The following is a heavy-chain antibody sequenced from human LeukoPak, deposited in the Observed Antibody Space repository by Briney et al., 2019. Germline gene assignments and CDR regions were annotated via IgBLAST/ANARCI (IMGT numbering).Heavy chain of an antibody. CDR1: GGSFSGYY. V-gene: IGHV4-34*01. Sequence: SETLSLTCAVYGGSFSGYYWSWIRQPPGKGLEWIGEINHSGSTNYNSSLKSRVTISVDTSKNQFSLKLSSVTAADTAVYYCARGPGGYCSGGSCYGNAFDIWGQGTMVTVSS. CDR2: INHSGST. J-gene: IGHJ3*02. D-gene: IGHD2-15*01. CDR3: ARGPGGYCSGGSCYGNAFDI.